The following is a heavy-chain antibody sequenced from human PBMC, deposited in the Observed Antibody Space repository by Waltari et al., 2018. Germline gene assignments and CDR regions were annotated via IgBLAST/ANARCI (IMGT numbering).Heavy chain of an antibody. CDR3: ARDPRWLVGEYYFDY. CDR2: IKQDRSEK. J-gene: IGHJ4*02. Sequence: RQAPGRGLEWVANIKQDRSEKYYGDSVKGGFTSSRDNAKNSLCLQMNSLRAEDTAVYYCARDPRWLVGEYYFDYWGQGTLVTVSS. D-gene: IGHD6-19*01. V-gene: IGHV3-7*01.